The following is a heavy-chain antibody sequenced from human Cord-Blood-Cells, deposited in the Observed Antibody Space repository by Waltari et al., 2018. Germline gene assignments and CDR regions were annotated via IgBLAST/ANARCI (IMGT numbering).Heavy chain of an antibody. CDR1: GCTFSSYA. V-gene: IGHV3-30*04. CDR3: ARVPGYYDYVWGSLPDY. J-gene: IGHJ4*02. CDR2: ISYDGSNK. D-gene: IGHD3-16*01. Sequence: QVQLVESGGGVVQPGRSLRLSCAASGCTFSSYAMHWVRQAPGKGLGWVAVISYDGSNKYYADSVKGRFTISRDNSKNTLYLQMNSLRAEDTAVYYCARVPGYYDYVWGSLPDYWGQGTLVTVSS.